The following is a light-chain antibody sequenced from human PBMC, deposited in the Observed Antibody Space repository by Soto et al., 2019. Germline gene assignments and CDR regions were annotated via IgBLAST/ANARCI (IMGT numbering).Light chain of an antibody. J-gene: IGLJ1*01. Sequence: QSVLTHPPSASGSPGQSVTISCTGTSSDVGGYNYVSWYQQHPGKAPKLMIYEVFKRPSGVPDRFSGSKSGNTASLTVSGLQAEDEADYYCSSYAGSNNFDVFGTGTKVTVL. V-gene: IGLV2-8*01. CDR1: SSDVGGYNY. CDR3: SSYAGSNNFDV. CDR2: EVF.